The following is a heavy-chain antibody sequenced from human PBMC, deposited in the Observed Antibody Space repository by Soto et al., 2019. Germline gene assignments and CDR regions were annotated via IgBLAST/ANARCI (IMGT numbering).Heavy chain of an antibody. D-gene: IGHD6-13*01. CDR2: IKGDGSGT. Sequence: GGSLRLSCAASGFTFSNYWMHWVRQAPGKGLVWVSRIKGDGSGTTYADSVKGRFTISRDNAKNTLYLQMDSLRAEDTAVYYCARSIAAHDAFDIWGQGTMVTVSS. V-gene: IGHV3-74*03. J-gene: IGHJ3*02. CDR3: ARSIAAHDAFDI. CDR1: GFTFSNYW.